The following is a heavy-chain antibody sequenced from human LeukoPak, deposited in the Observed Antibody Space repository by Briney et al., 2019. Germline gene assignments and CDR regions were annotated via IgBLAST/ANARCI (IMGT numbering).Heavy chain of an antibody. Sequence: SETLSLTCTVSGGSISSYYWSWIRQPPGKGLEWIGYIYYSGSTNYSPSLKSRVTISVDTSKNQFSLKLSSVTAADTAVYYCARAGSSWYTYNWFDPWGQGTLVTVSS. CDR1: GGSISSYY. D-gene: IGHD6-13*01. V-gene: IGHV4-59*01. J-gene: IGHJ5*02. CDR3: ARAGSSWYTYNWFDP. CDR2: IYYSGST.